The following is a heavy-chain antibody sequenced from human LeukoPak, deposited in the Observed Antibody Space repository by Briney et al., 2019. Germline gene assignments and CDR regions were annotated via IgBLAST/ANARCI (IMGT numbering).Heavy chain of an antibody. CDR1: VGSISSISDY. CDR2: IYYSGST. J-gene: IGHJ5*02. D-gene: IGHD2-2*02. Sequence: SETLSLTCTVSVGSISSISDYCGWIRQPPGKGLEWIGSIYYSGSTYYNPSLKSRVTISVDTSKNQFSLKLSSVTAADTAVHYCTSPAGAIPSKDTAGGFDPWGQGTLVTVSS. V-gene: IGHV4-39*07. CDR3: TSPAGAIPSKDTAGGFDP.